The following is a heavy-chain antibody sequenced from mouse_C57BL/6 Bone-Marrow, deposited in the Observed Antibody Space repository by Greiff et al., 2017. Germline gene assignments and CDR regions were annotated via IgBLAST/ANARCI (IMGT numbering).Heavy chain of an antibody. V-gene: IGHV1-55*01. CDR1: GYTFTSYW. Sequence: QVQLQQPGAELVKPGASVKMSCKASGYTFTSYWITWVPQRPGKGLEWIGDIYPGSGGTSYNEKFKSKATLTVDTSSSTAYMELSSLTSEDSAVYYCARPYSNNYWYFYVWGTGNTVTVSS. D-gene: IGHD2-5*01. J-gene: IGHJ1*03. CDR2: IYPGSGGT. CDR3: ARPYSNNYWYFYV.